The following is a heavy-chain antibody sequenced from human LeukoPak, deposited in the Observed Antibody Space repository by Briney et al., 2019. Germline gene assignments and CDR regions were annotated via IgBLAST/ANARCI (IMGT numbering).Heavy chain of an antibody. J-gene: IGHJ6*04. CDR2: FDPEDGET. D-gene: IGHD2-2*01. CDR1: GYTLTELS. Sequence: ASVKVSCKVSGYTLTELSMHWGRQAPGKGLEWRGGFDPEDGETIYAQKFRGRVTMTEDTSTDTAYMELSSLRSEDTAVYFCANRNSSITRINRNYYYYVMDVWAEGTTVTVSS. CDR3: ANRNSSITRINRNYYYYVMDV. V-gene: IGHV1-24*01.